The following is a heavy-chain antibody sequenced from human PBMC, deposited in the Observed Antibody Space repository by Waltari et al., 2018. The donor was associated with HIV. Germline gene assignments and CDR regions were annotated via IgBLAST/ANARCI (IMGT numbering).Heavy chain of an antibody. CDR2: MNPNSGNT. CDR1: GYTFTPYD. CDR3: ARGGPGYHYGMDV. J-gene: IGHJ6*02. V-gene: IGHV1-8*01. Sequence: QVQLVQSGAEVTKPGASVKVSCEASGYTFTPYDINWVRQATGKGLGWMGWMNPNSGNTAYAQKFQGRVTMTSNNSIRTAYMELGSLRSEDTAVYYCARGGPGYHYGMDVWGQGTTVTVSS.